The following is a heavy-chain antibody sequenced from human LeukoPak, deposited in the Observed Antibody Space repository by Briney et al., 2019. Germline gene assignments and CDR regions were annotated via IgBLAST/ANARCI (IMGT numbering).Heavy chain of an antibody. Sequence: SETLSLTCAVYGGSFSGYYWSWIRQPPGKGLEWIGEINHSGSTNYNPSLKSRVTISVDTSKNQFSLKLSSVTAADTAVYYCARHPKRYDYGDYSFDYWGQGTLVTVSS. D-gene: IGHD4-17*01. CDR3: ARHPKRYDYGDYSFDY. CDR1: GGSFSGYY. J-gene: IGHJ4*02. CDR2: INHSGST. V-gene: IGHV4-34*01.